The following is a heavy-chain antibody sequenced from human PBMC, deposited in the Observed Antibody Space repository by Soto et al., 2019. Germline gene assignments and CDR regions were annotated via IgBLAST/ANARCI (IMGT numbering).Heavy chain of an antibody. CDR3: ASRERFPFRDY. V-gene: IGHV1-69*13. Sequence: GXSEKGSCRASGGTFSSYAISWVRQAPGQGLEWMGGIIPIFGTANYAQKFQGRVTITADESTSTAYMELSSLRSEDTAVYYCASRERFPFRDYWGQGTLVTVYS. CDR2: IIPIFGTA. CDR1: GGTFSSYA. D-gene: IGHD3-3*01. J-gene: IGHJ4*02.